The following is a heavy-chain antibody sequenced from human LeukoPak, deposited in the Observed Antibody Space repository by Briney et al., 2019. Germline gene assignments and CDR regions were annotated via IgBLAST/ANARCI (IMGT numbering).Heavy chain of an antibody. CDR3: ASYGDYVDNAFDI. CDR1: GYTFTGYY. CDR2: INPNSGGT. V-gene: IGHV1-2*02. J-gene: IGHJ3*02. Sequence: ASVKVSCKASGYTFTGYYMHWARQAPGQGLEWMGWINPNSGGTNYAQKFQGRATMTRDTSISTAYMELSRLRSDDTAVYYCASYGDYVDNAFDIWGQGTMVTVSS. D-gene: IGHD4-17*01.